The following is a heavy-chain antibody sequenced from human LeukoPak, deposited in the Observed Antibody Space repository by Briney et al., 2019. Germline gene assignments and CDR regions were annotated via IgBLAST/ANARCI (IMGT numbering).Heavy chain of an antibody. CDR3: ARGPLIWGYFDL. J-gene: IGHJ2*01. Sequence: PSETLSLTCTVSGGSISSYYWSGIRQPAGKGLEWIGRIYTSGSTNYNPSLKSRVTISVEKSKNQFSLKLSSVTAADTAVYYCARGPLIWGYFDLWGRGTLVTVSS. CDR1: GGSISSYY. CDR2: IYTSGST. D-gene: IGHD3-16*01. V-gene: IGHV4-4*07.